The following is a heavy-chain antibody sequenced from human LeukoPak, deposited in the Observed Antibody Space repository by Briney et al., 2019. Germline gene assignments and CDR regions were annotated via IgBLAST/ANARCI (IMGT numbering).Heavy chain of an antibody. Sequence: GGSLRLSCVVSGFTLSSRWMMWVRQAPGEGLEWMTNINRDGSEKNYVDSVKGRFTMSRDNAKSTLYLQMNSLRAEDTAVYYCVRDARYTPEWWGQGTLVTVSS. CDR3: VRDARYTPEW. J-gene: IGHJ4*02. CDR1: GFTLSSRW. D-gene: IGHD3-3*01. V-gene: IGHV3-7*01. CDR2: INRDGSEK.